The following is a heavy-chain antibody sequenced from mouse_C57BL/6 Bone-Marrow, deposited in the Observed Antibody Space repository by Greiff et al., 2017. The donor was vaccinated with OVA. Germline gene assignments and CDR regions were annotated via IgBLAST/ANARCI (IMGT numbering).Heavy chain of an antibody. Sequence: EVQGVESGGGLVKPGGSLKLSCAASGFTFSSYAMSWVRQTPEKRLEWVATISDGGSYTYYPDNVKGRFTLSRDNAKNNLYLQMSPLQSAATSMSSCARAVLGVYFDYWGQGTTLTVSS. CDR3: ARAVLGVYFDY. V-gene: IGHV5-4*01. J-gene: IGHJ2*01. CDR1: GFTFSSYA. CDR2: ISDGGSYT.